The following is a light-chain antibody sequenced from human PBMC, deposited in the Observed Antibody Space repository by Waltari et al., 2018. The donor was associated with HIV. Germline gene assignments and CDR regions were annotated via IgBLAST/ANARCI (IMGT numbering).Light chain of an antibody. Sequence: QSVLTQPPSASGTPGQRVTISCSGSSSNIGSNYVYWYQQLPGTAPKLLIYRNNQRPSGVPDRVSGSTSGPSASLASSGLRSEDEADYFCAAWDDSLSVYVFGTGTKVTVL. J-gene: IGLJ1*01. V-gene: IGLV1-47*01. CDR2: RNN. CDR1: SSNIGSNY. CDR3: AAWDDSLSVYV.